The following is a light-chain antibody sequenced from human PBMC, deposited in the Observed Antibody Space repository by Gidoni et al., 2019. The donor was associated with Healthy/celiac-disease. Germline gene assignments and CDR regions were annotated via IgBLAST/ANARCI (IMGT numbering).Light chain of an antibody. CDR1: QSISSY. CDR3: QQSYSTPRT. J-gene: IGKJ1*01. V-gene: IGKV1-39*01. CDR2: AAS. Sequence: DIQMTQSPSSLSASVGDRVTLTCLASQSISSYLNWFQQKPGKAPKLLIYAASHLQRGVPSRFRGSGSVTDFTLTISSLQREDFGTYYCQQSYSTPRTFGRGTKVEIK.